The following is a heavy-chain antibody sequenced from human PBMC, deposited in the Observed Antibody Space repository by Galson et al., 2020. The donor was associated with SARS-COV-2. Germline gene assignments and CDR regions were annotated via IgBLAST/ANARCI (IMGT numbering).Heavy chain of an antibody. Sequence: SQASETLSLTCAVYGGSFSGYYWSWIRQPPGKGLEWIGEINHSGSTNYNPSLKSRVTISVDTSKNQFSLKLSSVTAADTAVYYCARERGVAAALRRYGRFGMDVWGQGTTVTVSS. CDR1: GGSFSGYY. CDR3: ARERGVAAALRRYGRFGMDV. D-gene: IGHD6-13*01. V-gene: IGHV4-34*01. J-gene: IGHJ6*02. CDR2: INHSGST.